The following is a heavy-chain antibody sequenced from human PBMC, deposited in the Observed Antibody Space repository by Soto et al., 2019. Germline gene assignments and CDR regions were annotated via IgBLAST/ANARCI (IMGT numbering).Heavy chain of an antibody. CDR3: AAGGGYDFWSGYYADYFDY. D-gene: IGHD3-3*01. Sequence: SVKVSCKASGFTFTSSAVQWVRQARGQRLEWIGWIVVGSGNTNYAQKFQERVTITRDMSTSTAYMELSSLRSEDTAVYYCAAGGGYDFWSGYYADYFDYWGQGTLVTVSS. CDR2: IVVGSGNT. V-gene: IGHV1-58*01. CDR1: GFTFTSSA. J-gene: IGHJ4*02.